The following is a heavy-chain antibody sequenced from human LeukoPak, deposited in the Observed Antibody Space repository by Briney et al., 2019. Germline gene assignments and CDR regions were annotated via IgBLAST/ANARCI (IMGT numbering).Heavy chain of an antibody. J-gene: IGHJ4*02. CDR3: ARDIMVRGVTAYYFDY. CDR1: GFTFSSYS. Sequence: GGSLRLSCAASGFTFSSYSMNWVRQAPGKGLEWVSSISSSSSYIYYADSVRGRFTISRDNAKNSLYLQMNSLRAEDTAVYYCARDIMVRGVTAYYFDYWGQGTLVTVSS. CDR2: ISSSSSYI. D-gene: IGHD3-10*01. V-gene: IGHV3-21*01.